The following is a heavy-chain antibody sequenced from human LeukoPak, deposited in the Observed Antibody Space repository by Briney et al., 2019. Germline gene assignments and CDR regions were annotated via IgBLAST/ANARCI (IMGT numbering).Heavy chain of an antibody. Sequence: GGSLRLSCAASGFTFSTYSMNWVRQAPGKGLEWVSYISSSSSTIYYADSVKGRFTISRDNAKNSLYLRMNSLRAEDTAVYYCARGYCSGGSCYTYWGQGTLVTVSS. V-gene: IGHV3-48*01. CDR2: ISSSSSTI. D-gene: IGHD2-15*01. J-gene: IGHJ4*02. CDR3: ARGYCSGGSCYTY. CDR1: GFTFSTYS.